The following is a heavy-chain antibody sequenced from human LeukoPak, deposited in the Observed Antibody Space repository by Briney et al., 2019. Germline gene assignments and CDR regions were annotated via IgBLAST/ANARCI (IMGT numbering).Heavy chain of an antibody. V-gene: IGHV4-59*12. CDR3: ASVKTTVGEDYFDY. J-gene: IGHJ4*02. CDR2: IYYSGST. Sequence: PSETLSLTCTVSGGSISSYYWSWIRQPPGKGLEWIGYIYYSGSTYYNPSLKSRVTISVDRSKNQFSLKLSSVTAADTAVYYCASVKTTVGEDYFDYWGQGTLVTVSS. CDR1: GGSISSYY. D-gene: IGHD1-26*01.